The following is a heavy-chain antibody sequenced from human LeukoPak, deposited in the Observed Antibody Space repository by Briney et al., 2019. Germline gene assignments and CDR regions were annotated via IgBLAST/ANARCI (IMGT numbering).Heavy chain of an antibody. CDR2: ISSSSSYI. CDR1: GFTFSSYS. J-gene: IGHJ4*02. CDR3: ARVSLRAHFDY. Sequence: GGSLRLSCAASGFTFSSYSMNWVRQAPGKGREWVSSISSSSSYIYYADSVKGRFTISRDNAKNSLYLQMNSMRAEDTAVYYCARVSLRAHFDYWGQGTLVTVSS. V-gene: IGHV3-21*01. D-gene: IGHD5/OR15-5a*01.